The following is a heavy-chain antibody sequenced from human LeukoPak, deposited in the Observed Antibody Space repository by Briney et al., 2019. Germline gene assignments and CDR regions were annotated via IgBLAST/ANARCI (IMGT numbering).Heavy chain of an antibody. CDR3: ASTIFGVVIAY. CDR2: VNPNSGGT. CDR1: GYTFTGYY. J-gene: IGHJ4*02. D-gene: IGHD3-3*01. Sequence: ASVKVSCKASGYTFTGYYMHWVRQAPGQGLEWMGRVNPNSGGTNYAQKFQGRVTMTRDTSISTAYMELSRLRSDDAAVYYCASTIFGVVIAYWGQGTLVTVSS. V-gene: IGHV1-2*06.